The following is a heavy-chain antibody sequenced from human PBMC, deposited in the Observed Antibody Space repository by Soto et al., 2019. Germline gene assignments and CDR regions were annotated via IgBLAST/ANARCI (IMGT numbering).Heavy chain of an antibody. CDR2: ISETGNT. Sequence: EVQVLESGGGLVQPGGSLRLSCAASGFTFTTYAMRWVRQAPGKGLDWVSGISETGNTYYADSVKGRFTISGDTSKNTLYLQMNSLRAEDTALYYCARGGYYRDTSGYDYWGQGTLVTVSS. CDR1: GFTFTTYA. V-gene: IGHV3-23*01. J-gene: IGHJ4*02. CDR3: ARGGYYRDTSGYDY. D-gene: IGHD3-22*01.